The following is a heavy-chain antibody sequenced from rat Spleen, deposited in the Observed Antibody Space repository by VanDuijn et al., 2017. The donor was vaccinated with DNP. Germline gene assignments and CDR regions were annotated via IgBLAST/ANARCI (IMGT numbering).Heavy chain of an antibody. Sequence: EVQLVESGGGLVQPGRSLKLSCAASGFTFSDYYMAWVRQAPSKGLEWVAYISYDGGSTYYGDSVKGRFTISRDNGKNSLYLHMDSLKSEDTATYYCARHPLYGGYMYFDSWGQGVMVTVSS. CDR1: GFTFSDYY. J-gene: IGHJ2*01. CDR2: ISYDGGST. CDR3: ARHPLYGGYMYFDS. V-gene: IGHV5-22*01. D-gene: IGHD1-11*01.